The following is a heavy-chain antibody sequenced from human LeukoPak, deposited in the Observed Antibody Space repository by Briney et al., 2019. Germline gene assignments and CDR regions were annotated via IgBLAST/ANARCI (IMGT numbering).Heavy chain of an antibody. CDR3: ARSSSRGMDFRH. CDR2: IRSGGTT. CDR1: GFNVETNY. Sequence: GGSLRLSCVVFGFNVETNYRSWVRQAPGKGLEWVSVIRSGGTTHYADSVKGRFTISRDDSKNTLFLQMTSLRAEDTAVYYCARSSSRGMDFRHWGQGTLVTVSS. D-gene: IGHD6-19*01. J-gene: IGHJ1*01. V-gene: IGHV3-66*01.